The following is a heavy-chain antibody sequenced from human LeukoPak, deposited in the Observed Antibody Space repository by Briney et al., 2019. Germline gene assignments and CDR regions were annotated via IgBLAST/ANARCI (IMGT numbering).Heavy chain of an antibody. Sequence: ETLSLTCTVSGGSISSYYWSWIRQPPGKGLEWVSAISGSGGSTYYADSVKGRFTISRDNSKNTLYLQMNSLRAEDTAVYYCARDYGGSSPFDYWGQGTLVTVSS. D-gene: IGHD4-23*01. J-gene: IGHJ4*02. V-gene: IGHV3-23*01. CDR2: ISGSGGST. CDR1: GGSISSYY. CDR3: ARDYGGSSPFDY.